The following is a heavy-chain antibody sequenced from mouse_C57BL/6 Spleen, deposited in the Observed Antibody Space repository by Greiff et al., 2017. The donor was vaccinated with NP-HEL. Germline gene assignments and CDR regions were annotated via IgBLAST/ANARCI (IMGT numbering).Heavy chain of an antibody. J-gene: IGHJ4*01. Sequence: EVHLVESGGGLVKPGGSLKLSCAASGFTFSDYGMHWVRQAPEKGLEWVAYISSGSSTIYYADTVKGRFTISRDNAKNTLFLQMTSLRSEDTAMYYCARWLLLGMDYWGQGTSVTVSS. CDR3: ARWLLLGMDY. CDR1: GFTFSDYG. V-gene: IGHV5-17*01. CDR2: ISSGSSTI. D-gene: IGHD2-3*01.